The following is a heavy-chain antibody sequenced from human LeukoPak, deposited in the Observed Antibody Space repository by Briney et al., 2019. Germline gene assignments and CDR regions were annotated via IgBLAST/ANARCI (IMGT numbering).Heavy chain of an antibody. CDR3: ARGSRRQLPFDP. V-gene: IGHV1-8*01. CDR1: GYTFTSYD. CDR2: MNPNSGNT. D-gene: IGHD6-6*01. Sequence: ASVKVSCKASGYTFTSYDINWVRQATGQGLEWMGWMNPNSGNTGYAQKFQGRVTMTRNTSISTAYMELSSLRSEDMAVYYCARGSRRQLPFDPWGQGTLVTVSS. J-gene: IGHJ5*02.